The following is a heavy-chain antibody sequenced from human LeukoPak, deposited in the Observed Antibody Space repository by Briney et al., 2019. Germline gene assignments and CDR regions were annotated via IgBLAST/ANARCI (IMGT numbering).Heavy chain of an antibody. CDR1: GGSFSGYY. CDR3: ARLPQSRKVDY. J-gene: IGHJ4*02. CDR2: INHSGST. V-gene: IGHV4-34*01. Sequence: PSETLSLTCAVYGGSFSGYYWSWIRQPPGKGLEWIGEINHSGSTNYNPSLKSRVTISVDTSKNQFSLKLSSVTAADTAVYYCARLPQSRKVDYWGQGTLVTVSS.